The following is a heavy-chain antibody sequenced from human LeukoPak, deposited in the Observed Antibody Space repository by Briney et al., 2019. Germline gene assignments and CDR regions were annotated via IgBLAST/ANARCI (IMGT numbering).Heavy chain of an antibody. CDR2: ISYRGTAK. CDR1: GFTFSSYA. J-gene: IGHJ4*02. D-gene: IGHD1-26*01. V-gene: IGHV3-30*04. Sequence: PGGSLRLSCAASGFTFSSYAMHWVRQAPGKGLEWVSMISYRGTAKYNADSVKGRFTISRDNSKNTLFLQMNSLRGDDTAIYYWGREERSLRVYYASWGGGTVDTLS. CDR3: GREERSLRVYYAS.